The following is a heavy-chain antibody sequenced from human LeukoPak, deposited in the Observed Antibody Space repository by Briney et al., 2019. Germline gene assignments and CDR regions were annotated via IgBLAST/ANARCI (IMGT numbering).Heavy chain of an antibody. CDR3: ARDVPAMAYYFDY. V-gene: IGHV4-39*07. CDR1: GGSIGSSSYY. D-gene: IGHD5-18*01. Sequence: SETLSLTCTVSGGSIGSSSYYWGWIRQPPGKGLEWIGSIYHSGSTYYNPSLKSRVTISVDTSKNQFSLKLSSATAADTAVYYCARDVPAMAYYFDYWGQGALVTVSS. J-gene: IGHJ4*02. CDR2: IYHSGST.